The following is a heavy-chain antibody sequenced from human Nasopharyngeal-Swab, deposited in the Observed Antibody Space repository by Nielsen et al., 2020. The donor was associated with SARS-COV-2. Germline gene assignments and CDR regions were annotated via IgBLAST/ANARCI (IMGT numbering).Heavy chain of an antibody. CDR3: ARDFQFGVEMAKGGY. Sequence: GGSLRLSCVVPGFSVSSNYMSWVRQAPGKGLEWVSVIYSGGATYYADSVKGRFTISRDNSKNTLYLQMNSLRAEDTAVYYCARDFQFGVEMAKGGYWGQGTLVTVSS. D-gene: IGHD5-24*01. V-gene: IGHV3-53*01. CDR2: IYSGGAT. CDR1: GFSVSSNY. J-gene: IGHJ4*02.